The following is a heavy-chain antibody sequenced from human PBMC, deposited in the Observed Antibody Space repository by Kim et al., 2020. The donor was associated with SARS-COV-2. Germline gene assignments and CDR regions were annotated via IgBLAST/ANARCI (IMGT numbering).Heavy chain of an antibody. D-gene: IGHD1-26*01. Sequence: KSRVTISVDTSKNQFSLKLSSVTAADTAVYYCARVVVGATTYPRGNAFDIWGQGTMVTVSS. V-gene: IGHV4-59*01. CDR3: ARVVVGATTYPRGNAFDI. J-gene: IGHJ3*02.